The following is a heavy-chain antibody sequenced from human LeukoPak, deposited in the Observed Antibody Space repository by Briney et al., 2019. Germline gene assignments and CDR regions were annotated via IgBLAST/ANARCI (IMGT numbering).Heavy chain of an antibody. CDR1: GGSISSYY. CDR2: IYYSGRT. J-gene: IGHJ4*02. D-gene: IGHD6-13*01. CDR3: ARDLTEYSSSRCLDF. V-gene: IGHV4-59*01. Sequence: SETLSLTCTVSGGSISSYYWSWIRQPPGRGLEWVGDIYYSGRTNYKPSLKSRVTILVDTSKSQFSLRLSSLTAADTAVYYCARDLTEYSSSRCLDFWGQGALVTVSS.